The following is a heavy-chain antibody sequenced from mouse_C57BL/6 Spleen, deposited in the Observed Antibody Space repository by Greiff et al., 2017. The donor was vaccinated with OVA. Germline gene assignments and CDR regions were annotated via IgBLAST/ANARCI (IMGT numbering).Heavy chain of an antibody. CDR2: IRSKSSNYAT. D-gene: IGHD1-1*02. CDR1: GFTFNTYA. V-gene: IGHV10-3*01. CDR3: VRVVVGLYYYAMDY. J-gene: IGHJ4*01. Sequence: EVQLVESGGGLVQPTGSLKLSCAASGFTFNTYAMHWVRQAPGKGLEWVARIRSKSSNYATYYADSVKDRFTISRDDSQSMLYLQMNNLKTEDTAMYYCVRVVVGLYYYAMDYWGQGTSVTVSS.